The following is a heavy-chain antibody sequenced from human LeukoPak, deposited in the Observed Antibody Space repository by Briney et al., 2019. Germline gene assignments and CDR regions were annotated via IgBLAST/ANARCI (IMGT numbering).Heavy chain of an antibody. CDR2: INTKGET. V-gene: IGHV4-4*09. J-gene: IGHJ4*02. CDR1: GVSMSAYQ. D-gene: IGHD2-21*01. Sequence: PSETLSLTCTVSGVSMSAYQWSWVRQSPETGLEWIGCINTKGETSYNPSLKSRVTTSVDTSKSQFSLGLTSVTAADTAVYYCATTNDAKIAPFDHWGQGAPVTVSS. CDR3: ATTNDAKIAPFDH.